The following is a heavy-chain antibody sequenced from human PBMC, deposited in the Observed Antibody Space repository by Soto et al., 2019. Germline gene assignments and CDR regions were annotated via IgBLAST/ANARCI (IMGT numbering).Heavy chain of an antibody. V-gene: IGHV3-21*01. CDR3: TRDALRDSSDRGWFEP. CDR2: ISSNSAYI. Sequence: SLRLSCAASVFTFRSFTMNWVRHAPGKGLEWVSTISSNSAYIYYTDALRGRFTISRDNDKNSLHLQMNSLRAEDTAVYYCTRDALRDSSDRGWFEPWGPGTLVNVSS. J-gene: IGHJ5*02. CDR1: VFTFRSFT. D-gene: IGHD6-13*01.